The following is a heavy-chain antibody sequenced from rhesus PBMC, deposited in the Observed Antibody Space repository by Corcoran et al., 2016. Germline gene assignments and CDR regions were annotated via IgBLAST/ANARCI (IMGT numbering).Heavy chain of an antibody. CDR2: INSAGSST. Sequence: EVQLVESGGGLAKPGGSLRLSCAASGFTFSSYWMHWVRQAQGKGLVWVSCINSAGSSTYYGDSVKGRFTISRENAKNTLYLQMDGLRPEDTAVYYCAGEFSTTDYWGQGVLVTVSS. D-gene: IGHD2-15*01. CDR1: GFTFSSYW. CDR3: AGEFSTTDY. V-gene: IGHV3-14*01. J-gene: IGHJ4*01.